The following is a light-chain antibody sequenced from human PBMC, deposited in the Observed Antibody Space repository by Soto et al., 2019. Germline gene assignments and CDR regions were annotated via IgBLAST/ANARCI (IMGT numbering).Light chain of an antibody. Sequence: QSVLTQSPSASASLGASVNLTCTLSSGHSTYAIAWHQQQAEKGPRYLMKLNSDGSHNKGDGIPDRFSGSSSGAERYLTISSLQAEDESDYFCQTWASGVWVFGGGTKLTVL. V-gene: IGLV4-69*01. CDR2: LNSDGSH. CDR3: QTWASGVWV. CDR1: SGHSTYA. J-gene: IGLJ3*02.